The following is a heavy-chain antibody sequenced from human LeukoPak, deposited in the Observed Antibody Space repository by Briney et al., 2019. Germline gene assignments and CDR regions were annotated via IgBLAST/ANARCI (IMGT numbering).Heavy chain of an antibody. V-gene: IGHV4-59*08. CDR3: ARGFLEWLNYFDY. J-gene: IGHJ4*02. Sequence: SETLSLTCTVSGGSISSYYWSWIRQPPGKGLEWIGYIYYSGSTYYNPSLKSRVTISVDTSKNQFSLKLSSVTAADTAVYYCARGFLEWLNYFDYWGQGTLVTVSS. CDR1: GGSISSYY. CDR2: IYYSGST. D-gene: IGHD3-3*01.